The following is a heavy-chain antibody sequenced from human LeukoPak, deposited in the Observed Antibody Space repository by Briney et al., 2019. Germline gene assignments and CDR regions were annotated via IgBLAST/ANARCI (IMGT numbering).Heavy chain of an antibody. J-gene: IGHJ4*02. CDR3: ARVHSSGYYYGGDY. D-gene: IGHD3-22*01. CDR1: GYTFTSYG. V-gene: IGHV1-18*01. Sequence: ASVKVSYTASGYTFTSYGISWVRQAPGHGLVWMGWISAYNGNTNYAQKLQGRVTMTTDTSTSTAYMKLRSLRSDETAVYYCARVHSSGYYYGGDYCGQGTLVTVSS. CDR2: ISAYNGNT.